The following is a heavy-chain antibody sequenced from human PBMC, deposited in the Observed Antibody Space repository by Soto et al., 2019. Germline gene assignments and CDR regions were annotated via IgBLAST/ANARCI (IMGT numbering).Heavy chain of an antibody. J-gene: IGHJ6*02. Sequence: PGGSLRLSCAASGFTFSSYGMHWVRQAPGKGLEWVAVISYDGSNKYYADSVKGRFTISRDNSKNTLYLQMNSMRAEDTAVYYCAKDRITMIVSYYYYYGMDVWGQGTTVTVS. CDR1: GFTFSSYG. CDR3: AKDRITMIVSYYYYYGMDV. V-gene: IGHV3-30*18. CDR2: ISYDGSNK. D-gene: IGHD3-22*01.